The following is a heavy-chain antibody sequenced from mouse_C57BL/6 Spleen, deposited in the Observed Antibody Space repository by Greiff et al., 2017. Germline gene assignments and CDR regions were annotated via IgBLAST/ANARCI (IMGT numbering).Heavy chain of an antibody. CDR3: ARGYYFHEGLFDY. D-gene: IGHD1-1*01. CDR1: GYTFTSYW. CDR2: IYPGSGST. V-gene: IGHV1-55*01. Sequence: QVQLKQPGAELVKPGASVKLSCKASGYTFTSYWITWVKPRPGQGLEWIGDIYPGSGSTNYNEKFKSKATLTVDTSSSTAYMQLSSLTSEDSAVYYCARGYYFHEGLFDYWGQGTTLTVSS. J-gene: IGHJ2*01.